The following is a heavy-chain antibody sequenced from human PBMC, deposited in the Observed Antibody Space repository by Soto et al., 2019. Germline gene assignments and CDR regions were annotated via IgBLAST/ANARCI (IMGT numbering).Heavy chain of an antibody. D-gene: IGHD3-22*01. Sequence: GGSLRLSCAASGFTFSSYGMHWVRQAPGKGLEWVAVIWYDGSNKYYADSVKGRFTISRDNSKKTLYLQMNSLRAEDTAVYYCARDTLYYDSSGYDYWGQGTLVTVSS. CDR3: ARDTLYYDSSGYDY. CDR1: GFTFSSYG. V-gene: IGHV3-33*01. CDR2: IWYDGSNK. J-gene: IGHJ4*02.